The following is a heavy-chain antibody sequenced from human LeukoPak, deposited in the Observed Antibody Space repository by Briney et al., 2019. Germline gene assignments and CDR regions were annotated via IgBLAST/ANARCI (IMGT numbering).Heavy chain of an antibody. Sequence: GGSLRLSCAASGFTFRSYAMCWVRQAPGKGLEWVSFISGNGDSTYYADSVKGRFTISRDNSRGTLYVQLDSLTAEDTAIYYCTKDRPGGFDYWGQGALAIVSS. V-gene: IGHV3-23*01. CDR3: TKDRPGGFDY. CDR2: ISGNGDST. CDR1: GFTFRSYA. J-gene: IGHJ4*02. D-gene: IGHD3-16*01.